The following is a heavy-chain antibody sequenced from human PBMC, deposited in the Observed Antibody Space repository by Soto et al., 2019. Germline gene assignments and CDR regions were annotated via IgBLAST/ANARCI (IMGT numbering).Heavy chain of an antibody. Sequence: SAKVSCKTAGYTLTGYYMDWVLEAPGQGLEWMGWINPNSGGTNYAQKFQGRVTITADESTSTDYMELSSLRSEDTAVYYCARGGFSGSYFDYWGQGTLVTVSS. D-gene: IGHD5-12*01. CDR3: ARGGFSGSYFDY. V-gene: IGHV1-2*02. CDR2: INPNSGGT. CDR1: GYTLTGYY. J-gene: IGHJ4*02.